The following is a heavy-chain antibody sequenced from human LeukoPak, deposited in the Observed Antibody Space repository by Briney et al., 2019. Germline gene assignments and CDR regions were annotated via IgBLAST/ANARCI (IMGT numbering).Heavy chain of an antibody. Sequence: GGSLRLSCAASGFTFSSYAMSWVRQAPGKGLEWVSAISGSGGSTYYADSVKGRFTISRDNSKNTLYLQMNSLRAEDTAVYYCAKDRADYDFWSASNNFDYWGQGTLVTVSS. D-gene: IGHD3-3*01. CDR2: ISGSGGST. CDR1: GFTFSSYA. J-gene: IGHJ4*02. CDR3: AKDRADYDFWSASNNFDY. V-gene: IGHV3-23*01.